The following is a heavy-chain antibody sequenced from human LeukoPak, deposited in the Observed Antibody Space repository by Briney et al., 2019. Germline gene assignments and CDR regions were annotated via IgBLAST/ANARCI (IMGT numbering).Heavy chain of an antibody. CDR1: GGSISSYY. J-gene: IGHJ4*02. CDR3: ARDSLATVTIDY. D-gene: IGHD4-17*01. V-gene: IGHV4-39*07. Sequence: SETLSLTCTVSGGSISSYYWGCIRQPPGKGLEWIGSIYYSGSTYYNPSLKSRVTISVDTSKNQFSLKLSSVTAADTAVYYCARDSLATVTIDYWGQGTLVTVSS. CDR2: IYYSGST.